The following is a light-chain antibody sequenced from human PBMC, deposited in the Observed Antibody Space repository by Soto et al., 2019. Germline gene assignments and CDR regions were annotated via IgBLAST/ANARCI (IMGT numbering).Light chain of an antibody. V-gene: IGKV3-15*01. CDR1: QSVNSN. Sequence: EIVMTQSPATLSVSPGXRATLSCRASQSVNSNLAWYQQKPGQAPRLVIYAASTRATGVPARFSGSGSGTEFTLTISSLQSEDFAIYYCQQYKNWPPLTFGGGTKV. CDR3: QQYKNWPPLT. CDR2: AAS. J-gene: IGKJ4*01.